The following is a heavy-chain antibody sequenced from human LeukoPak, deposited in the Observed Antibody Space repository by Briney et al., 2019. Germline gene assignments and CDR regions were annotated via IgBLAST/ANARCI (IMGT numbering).Heavy chain of an antibody. CDR3: AKVLQYSSSKIHYYYYYGMDV. CDR1: GFTFSSYG. Sequence: GGSLRLSCAASGFTFSSYGMHWVRQAPGKGLEWVAVISYDGSNKYYADSVKGRFTISRDNSKNTLYLQMNSLRAEDTAVYYCAKVLQYSSSKIHYYYYYGMDVWGQGATVTVSS. V-gene: IGHV3-30*18. CDR2: ISYDGSNK. D-gene: IGHD6-6*01. J-gene: IGHJ6*02.